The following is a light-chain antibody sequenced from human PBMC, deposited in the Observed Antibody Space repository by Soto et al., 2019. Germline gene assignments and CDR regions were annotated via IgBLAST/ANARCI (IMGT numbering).Light chain of an antibody. CDR3: SSYTSSTTRV. CDR1: SSDVGGYNY. V-gene: IGLV2-14*01. J-gene: IGLJ1*01. CDR2: EVG. Sequence: QSVLTQPASVSGSPGQSITISCTGTSSDVGGYNYVSWYQQRPGKAPKLMIYEVGNRPSGVSNRFSASKSGNTASLTISGLQAEDEADYYCSSYTSSTTRVFGTGTKVTVL.